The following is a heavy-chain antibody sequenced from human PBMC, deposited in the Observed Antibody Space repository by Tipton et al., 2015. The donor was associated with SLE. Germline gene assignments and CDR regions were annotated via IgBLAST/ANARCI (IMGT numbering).Heavy chain of an antibody. CDR1: GFTFSSYS. CDR3: ARAVGGWSEYFQH. J-gene: IGHJ1*01. Sequence: GSLRLSCEASGFTFSSYSMNWVRQSPGKGLEWLSYISSGSSTVEYADSVKGRFAISRDNARNSVYLQMNTLRVEDTAVYYCARAVGGWSEYFQHWGQGTLVTVSS. V-gene: IGHV3-48*01. D-gene: IGHD6-19*01. CDR2: ISSGSSTV.